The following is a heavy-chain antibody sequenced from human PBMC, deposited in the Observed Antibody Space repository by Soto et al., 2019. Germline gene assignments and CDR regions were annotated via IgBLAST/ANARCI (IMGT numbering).Heavy chain of an antibody. CDR2: INAGNGNT. V-gene: IGHV1-3*01. CDR1: GYTFTSYA. CDR3: AREVVEYSSSFDYYYYYMDV. Sequence: QVQLVQSGAEVKKPGASVKVSCKASGYTFTSYAMHWVRQAPGQRLEWVGWINAGNGNTKYSQKFQGRVTITRDTSASTAYMELSSLRSEDTAVYYCAREVVEYSSSFDYYYYYMDVWGKGTTVTVSS. D-gene: IGHD6-6*01. J-gene: IGHJ6*03.